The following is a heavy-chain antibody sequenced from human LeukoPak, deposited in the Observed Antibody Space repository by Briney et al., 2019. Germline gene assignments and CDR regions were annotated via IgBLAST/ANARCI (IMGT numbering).Heavy chain of an antibody. Sequence: SATLSLTCTVSSGSISGGSYYWSWIRQPAGKGLEWIGRIYTSGSTNYNPSLKSRVTISVDTSKNQFSLKLSSVTAADTAVYYCARTTMVRGTYYMDVWGKGTTVTISS. D-gene: IGHD3-10*01. CDR1: SGSISGGSYY. V-gene: IGHV4-61*02. CDR3: ARTTMVRGTYYMDV. J-gene: IGHJ6*03. CDR2: IYTSGST.